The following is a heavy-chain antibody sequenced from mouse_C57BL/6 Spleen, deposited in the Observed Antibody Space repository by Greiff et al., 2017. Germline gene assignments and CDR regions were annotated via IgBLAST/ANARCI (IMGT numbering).Heavy chain of an antibody. Sequence: QVQLQQSGPELVKPGASVKLSCKASGYTFTSYAINWVQQRPGQGLEWIGWIYPRDGSTKYNEKFKGKATLTVDTSSSTAYMELHSLTSEDSAVYFWARWEANCNFDYWGQGTTLTVSS. J-gene: IGHJ2*01. V-gene: IGHV1-85*01. CDR3: ARWEANCNFDY. CDR1: GYTFTSYA. D-gene: IGHD4-1*01. CDR2: IYPRDGST.